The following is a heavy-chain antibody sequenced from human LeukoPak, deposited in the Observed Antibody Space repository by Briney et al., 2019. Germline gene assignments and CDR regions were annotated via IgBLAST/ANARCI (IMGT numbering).Heavy chain of an antibody. CDR2: IYYSGST. CDR1: GGSISSYY. CDR3: ARDENCGGDCYSAGFDFDI. J-gene: IGHJ3*02. Sequence: PSETLSLTCTVSGGSISSYYWSWVRQPPGKGREWIGYIYYSGSTNYNPSLKSRVTISVDTSKNQLSLKLSSVTAADTAVYYCARDENCGGDCYSAGFDFDIWGKGTMVTVA. D-gene: IGHD2-21*02. V-gene: IGHV4-59*01.